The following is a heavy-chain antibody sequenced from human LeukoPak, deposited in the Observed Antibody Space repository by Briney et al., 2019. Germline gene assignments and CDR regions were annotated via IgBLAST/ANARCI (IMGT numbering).Heavy chain of an antibody. J-gene: IGHJ3*01. Sequence: GESLQISCKGSGYSFTSYWIGWVRQVPGKDLEWMGINYPGDSEARYSPSFQGQVTISVDKSINTAYLQWSSLKASDTAMYYCARCKAVAGTINAFDFWGQGTMATVSS. CDR2: NYPGDSEA. CDR3: ARCKAVAGTINAFDF. V-gene: IGHV5-51*01. CDR1: GYSFTSYW. D-gene: IGHD6-19*01.